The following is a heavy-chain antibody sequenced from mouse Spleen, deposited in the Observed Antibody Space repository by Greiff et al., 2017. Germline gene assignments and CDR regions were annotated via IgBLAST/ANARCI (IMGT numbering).Heavy chain of an antibody. CDR1: GYTFTDHT. CDR2: IYPRDGST. D-gene: IGHD2-3*01. J-gene: IGHJ3*01. Sequence: QVQLKESDAELVKPGASVKISCKVSGYTFTDHTIHWMKQRPEQGLEWIGYIYPRDGSTKYNEKFKGKATLTADKSSSTAYMQLNSLTSEDSAVYFCARVRAYDGYPAWFAYWGQGTLVTVSA. CDR3: ARVRAYDGYPAWFAY. V-gene: IGHV1-78*01.